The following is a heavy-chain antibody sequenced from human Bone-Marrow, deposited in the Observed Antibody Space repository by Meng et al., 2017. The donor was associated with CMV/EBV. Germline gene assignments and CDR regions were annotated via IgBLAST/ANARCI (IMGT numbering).Heavy chain of an antibody. J-gene: IGHJ4*02. CDR1: GGSFSAYY. CDR2: INHSGRT. CDR3: ARLRVAATLYFDY. D-gene: IGHD2-15*01. Sequence: GSLRLSCAIYGGSFSAYYWSWIRQPPGKGLEWIGEINHSGRTNYNPSLKSRVTISVDTSKNQFSLKLSSVTAADTAVYYCARLRVAATLYFDYWGQGTLVTVSA. V-gene: IGHV4-34*01.